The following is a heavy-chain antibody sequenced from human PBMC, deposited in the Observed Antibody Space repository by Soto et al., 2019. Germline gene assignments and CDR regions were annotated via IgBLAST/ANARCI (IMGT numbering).Heavy chain of an antibody. CDR3: ARYNSYAIDY. D-gene: IGHD2-8*01. CDR2: IHYSGTT. Sequence: SETLSLTCTVSGTSISSHYWSWIRQPPGKGLEWIANIHYSGTTNYNPSLASRVTLSVDTSKSQFSLKMTSVTAADRAMYFCARYNSYAIDYWGRGTLVTVSS. V-gene: IGHV4-59*11. CDR1: GTSISSHY. J-gene: IGHJ4*02.